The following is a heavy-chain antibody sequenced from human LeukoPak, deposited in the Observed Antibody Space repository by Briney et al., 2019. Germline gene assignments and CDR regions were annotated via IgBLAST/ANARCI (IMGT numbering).Heavy chain of an antibody. CDR2: IRSKAYGGTT. CDR3: TREVYYYDSSGYENYYFDY. J-gene: IGHJ4*02. D-gene: IGHD3-22*01. Sequence: PGGSLRLSCTASGFTFGDYAMSWFRQAPGKGLEWVGFIRSKAYGGTTEYAASVKGRFTISRDDSKSIAYLQMNSLKTEDTAVYYCTREVYYYDSSGYENYYFDYWGQGTLVTVSS. V-gene: IGHV3-49*03. CDR1: GFTFGDYA.